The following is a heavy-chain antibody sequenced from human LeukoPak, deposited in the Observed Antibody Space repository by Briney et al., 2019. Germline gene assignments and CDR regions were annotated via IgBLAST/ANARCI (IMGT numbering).Heavy chain of an antibody. CDR2: IYTSGST. Sequence: PSETLSLTCTVSGGSISSGSYYWSWIRQPAGKGLEWIGRIYTSGSTNYNPSLQSRVTISVDTSKNQFSLKLSSVTAADTAVYYCARNSGSYFPNPDYWGQGTLVTVSS. J-gene: IGHJ4*02. D-gene: IGHD1-26*01. V-gene: IGHV4-61*02. CDR3: ARNSGSYFPNPDY. CDR1: GGSISSGSYY.